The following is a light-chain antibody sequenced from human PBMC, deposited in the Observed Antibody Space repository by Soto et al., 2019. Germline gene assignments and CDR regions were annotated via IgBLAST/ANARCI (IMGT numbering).Light chain of an antibody. J-gene: IGLJ2*01. CDR3: SSYTSSSTGVV. Sequence: QSALTQPASVSGSPGQSITISCTGTSSDVGGYNYVSWYQQHPGKAPKLMIYDVSNRPSGVSNRFSGSKSGNTASLTISGLQAEHEADYYCSSYTSSSTGVVFGGGTKVTVL. V-gene: IGLV2-14*01. CDR2: DVS. CDR1: SSDVGGYNY.